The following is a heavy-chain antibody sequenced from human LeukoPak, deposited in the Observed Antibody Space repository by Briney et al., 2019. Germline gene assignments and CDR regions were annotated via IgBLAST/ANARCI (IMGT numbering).Heavy chain of an antibody. CDR3: ARGRSNYYGMDV. J-gene: IGHJ6*02. CDR2: IYYSGST. CDR1: GGSISSYY. Sequence: SETLSLTCTVSGGSISSYYWSWIRQPPGKGLEWIGYIYYSGSTNYSPSLKSRVTISVDTSKNQFSLKLSSVTAADTAVYYCARGRSNYYGMDVWGQGTTVTVSS. V-gene: IGHV4-59*01. D-gene: IGHD1-26*01.